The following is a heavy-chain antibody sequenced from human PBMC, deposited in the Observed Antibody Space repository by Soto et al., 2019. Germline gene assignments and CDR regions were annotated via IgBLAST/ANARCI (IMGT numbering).Heavy chain of an antibody. V-gene: IGHV4-39*01. CDR1: GGSIYRSGYY. Sequence: SETLSLTCTVSGGSIYRSGYYWGWIRQPPGRGLEWIGNIDYNGVTYSNPSLKSRVTISRDTSKNQFSLKLTSVTAADTALYYCGKVLVGATGHTDSDSWGPGTLVTAPQ. J-gene: IGHJ4*02. CDR3: GKVLVGATGHTDSDS. CDR2: IDYNGVT. D-gene: IGHD2-15*01.